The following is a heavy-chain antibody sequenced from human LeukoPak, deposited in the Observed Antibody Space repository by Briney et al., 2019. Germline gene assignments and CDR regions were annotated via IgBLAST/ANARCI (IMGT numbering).Heavy chain of an antibody. CDR3: AKDRRTLDAFDI. V-gene: IGHV3-23*01. Sequence: GGSLRLPCAASGFTFSIPAMSWLRQAPGKGLEWVSAISGSGGSTYYADSVKGRFIISRDNSKNTLYLQMNSLRAEDTAVYYCAKDRRTLDAFDIWGQGTMVTVSS. J-gene: IGHJ3*02. CDR1: GFTFSIPA. CDR2: ISGSGGST.